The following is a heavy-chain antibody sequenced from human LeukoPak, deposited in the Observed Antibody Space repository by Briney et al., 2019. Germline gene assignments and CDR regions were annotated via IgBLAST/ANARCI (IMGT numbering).Heavy chain of an antibody. Sequence: GASVKVSCKASGYTFTGYYMHWVRQAAGQGLECMGWINPNSGGTNYAQKFQGRVTMTRDTSISTAYMELSRLRSDDTAVYYCARYDFWSGYYTNWFDPWGQGTLVTVSS. D-gene: IGHD3-3*01. CDR3: ARYDFWSGYYTNWFDP. CDR2: INPNSGGT. J-gene: IGHJ5*02. CDR1: GYTFTGYY. V-gene: IGHV1-2*02.